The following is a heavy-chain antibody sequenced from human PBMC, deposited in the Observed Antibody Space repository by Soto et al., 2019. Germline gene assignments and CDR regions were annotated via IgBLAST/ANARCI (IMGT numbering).Heavy chain of an antibody. CDR2: IIPIFGTA. Sequence: SVKVSCKASGGTFSSYAISWVRQAPGQGLEWMGGIIPIFGTANYAQKFQGRVTITADESTSTAYMELSSLRSEDTAVYYCASPWGGVDTVSNYYYYGMDVWGQGTAVTVSS. V-gene: IGHV1-69*13. J-gene: IGHJ6*02. D-gene: IGHD5-18*01. CDR3: ASPWGGVDTVSNYYYYGMDV. CDR1: GGTFSSYA.